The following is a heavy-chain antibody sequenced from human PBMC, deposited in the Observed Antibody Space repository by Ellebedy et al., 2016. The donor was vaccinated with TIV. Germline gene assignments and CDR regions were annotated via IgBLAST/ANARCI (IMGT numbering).Heavy chain of an antibody. D-gene: IGHD6-13*01. V-gene: IGHV5-51*01. CDR2: IYPRDSDT. CDR1: GYSFTSYW. J-gene: IGHJ4*02. Sequence: PGGSLRLSCKASGYSFTSYWIGWVRQMPGKGLEWMGHIYPRDSDTRYSPSFEGQVTISADKSISTAYLQWSSLKASDTAIYYCARLLYTGIWCLDYWGQGTLVTVSS. CDR3: ARLLYTGIWCLDY.